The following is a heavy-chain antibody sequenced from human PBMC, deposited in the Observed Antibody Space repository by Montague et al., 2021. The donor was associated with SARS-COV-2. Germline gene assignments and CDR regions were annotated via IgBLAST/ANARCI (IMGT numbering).Heavy chain of an antibody. CDR1: GGSISSGGYY. D-gene: IGHD1-26*01. J-gene: IGHJ4*02. CDR2: IYYTGRT. CDR3: ARGMGGSYLYYFDY. Sequence: TLSLTCSVSGGSISSGGYYWSWIRHHPGKGLEWIGYIYYTGRTYYNPSLKSRVSMSVDTSNNQFSLSLSSVTAADTAVYYCARGMGGSYLYYFDYWGQGTLVTVSS. V-gene: IGHV4-31*03.